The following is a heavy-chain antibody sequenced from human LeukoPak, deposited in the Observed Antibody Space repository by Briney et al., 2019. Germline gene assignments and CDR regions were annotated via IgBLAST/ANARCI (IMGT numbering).Heavy chain of an antibody. Sequence: GGSLRLSCAASGFTFSSYGMHWVRQAPGKGLEWVAVFSYDGSSKNYADSVKGRFTISRDNSKNTLYLQMNSLRAEDTAVYYCAKDQGVTFGGVIVTLFDYWGQGTLVTVSS. CDR1: GFTFSSYG. CDR3: AKDQGVTFGGVIVTLFDY. J-gene: IGHJ4*02. CDR2: FSYDGSSK. D-gene: IGHD3-16*02. V-gene: IGHV3-30*18.